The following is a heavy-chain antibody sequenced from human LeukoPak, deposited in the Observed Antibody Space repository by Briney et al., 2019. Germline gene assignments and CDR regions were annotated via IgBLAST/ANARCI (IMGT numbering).Heavy chain of an antibody. D-gene: IGHD6-13*01. CDR1: GYTFSGYY. CDR2: ISAYNGNT. Sequence: GASVKVSCKASGYTFSGYYMHWVRQAPGQGLEWMGWISAYNGNTNYAQKLQGRVTMTTDTSTSTAYMELRSLRSDDTAVYYCARDRGSSSWQYNWFDPWGQGTLVTVSS. CDR3: ARDRGSSSWQYNWFDP. V-gene: IGHV1-18*04. J-gene: IGHJ5*02.